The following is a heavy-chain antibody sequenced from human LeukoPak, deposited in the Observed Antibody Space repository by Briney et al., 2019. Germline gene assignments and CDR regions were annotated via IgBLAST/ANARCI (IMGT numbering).Heavy chain of an antibody. D-gene: IGHD6-13*01. CDR1: GFTFSSYA. V-gene: IGHV3-23*01. CDR2: ISGSGGST. J-gene: IGHJ6*03. Sequence: GGSLRLSCAASGFTFSSYAMSWVRQAPGKGLEWVSAISGSGGSTYYADSVKGRFTISRDNSKNTLYLQMNSLRAEDTAVYYCASSSSSSSWYEAGYYYYYYYMDVWGKGTTVTVSS. CDR3: ASSSSSSSWYEAGYYYYYYYMDV.